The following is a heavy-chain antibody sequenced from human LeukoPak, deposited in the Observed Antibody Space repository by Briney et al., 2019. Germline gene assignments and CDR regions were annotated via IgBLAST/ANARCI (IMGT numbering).Heavy chain of an antibody. V-gene: IGHV3-66*01. CDR2: IYPNGNT. Sequence: GGSLRLSCAASGFTVSSNYMNWVRQAPGKGLEWVSMIYPNGNTFYTDSVKGRFTISRDNAKNSLYLQMNSLRAEDTAVYYCAGVNYDSNSYHGPGMPGSDAFDIWGQGTMVTVSS. J-gene: IGHJ3*02. CDR3: AGVNYDSNSYHGPGMPGSDAFDI. D-gene: IGHD3-22*01. CDR1: GFTVSSNY.